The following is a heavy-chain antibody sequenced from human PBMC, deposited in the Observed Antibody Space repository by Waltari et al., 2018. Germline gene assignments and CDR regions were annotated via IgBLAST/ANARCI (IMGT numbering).Heavy chain of an antibody. CDR1: GFTFSRYW. CDR3: AREPSPDSSGYFYYYMDV. J-gene: IGHJ6*03. V-gene: IGHV3-74*01. CDR2: INSDGSGT. D-gene: IGHD3-22*01. Sequence: EVQLVESGGGLVQPGGSLRLSCAASGFTFSRYWMHWVRQAPGKGLVWVSLINSDGSGTIYADSVKGRFTISRDNAKNTLYLQLNSLRVEDTAVYYCAREPSPDSSGYFYYYMDVWGKGTTVTVSS.